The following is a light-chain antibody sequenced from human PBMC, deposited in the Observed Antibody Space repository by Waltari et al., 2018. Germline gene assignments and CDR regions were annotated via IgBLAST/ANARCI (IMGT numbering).Light chain of an antibody. Sequence: SYELTQPPSVSVSPGQTARITCSGDALPRKYAYWYPQKSGPAPGVVMYEDGKRPPGIPERFSGSGSGTMATLTISGAQAEDEADYYCYSTDGSGNERVFGGGTKLTV. CDR2: EDG. CDR1: ALPRKY. CDR3: YSTDGSGNERV. V-gene: IGLV3-10*01. J-gene: IGLJ2*01.